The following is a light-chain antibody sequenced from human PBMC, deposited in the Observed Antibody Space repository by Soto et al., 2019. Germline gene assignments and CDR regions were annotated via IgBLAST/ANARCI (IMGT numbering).Light chain of an antibody. V-gene: IGKV2-24*01. CDR1: QSLVHSDGNTY. J-gene: IGKJ1*01. Sequence: DIVMTQTPLSSPVTLGQPASISCRSSQSLVHSDGNTYLGWLQQRPGQPPRLLIYKISNRCSGVPDIFSGSGAVIDFTLKIRRVEAEDVGVYYCMQATQFPRTLGQGPEVEI. CDR3: MQATQFPRT. CDR2: KIS.